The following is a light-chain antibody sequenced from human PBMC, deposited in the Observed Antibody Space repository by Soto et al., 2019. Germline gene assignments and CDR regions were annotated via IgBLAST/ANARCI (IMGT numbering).Light chain of an antibody. V-gene: IGLV2-11*01. J-gene: IGLJ2*01. CDR3: CSYPGIYNYVI. Sequence: ALTQPRAVSGSPGQSVTISCTGTSSDVGRYNYVSWYQQHPGKVPKLLIYDVTRRPSGVPDRFSGSKSGNTASLTISGLHAEDEADYYCCSYPGIYNYVIFGGGTKVTVL. CDR1: SSDVGRYNY. CDR2: DVT.